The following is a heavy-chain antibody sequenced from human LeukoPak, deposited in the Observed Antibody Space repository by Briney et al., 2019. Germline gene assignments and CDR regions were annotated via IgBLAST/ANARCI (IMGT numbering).Heavy chain of an antibody. CDR1: GYTFTGYY. D-gene: IGHD3-22*01. V-gene: IGHV1-2*02. CDR2: INPNSGGT. J-gene: IGHJ6*02. CDR3: ARVFDSSGYSKTPYYGMDV. Sequence: ASVKVSCKASGYTFTGYYMHWVRQATGQGLEWMGWINPNSGGTNYAQKFQGRVTMTRDTSISTAYMELSRLRSDDTAVYYCARVFDSSGYSKTPYYGMDVWGQGTTVTVSS.